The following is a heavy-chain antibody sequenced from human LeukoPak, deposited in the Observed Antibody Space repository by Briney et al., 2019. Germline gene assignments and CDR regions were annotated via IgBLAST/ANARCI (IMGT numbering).Heavy chain of an antibody. Sequence: SETLSLTCTVSGGSVSSGSFYWSWIRQPPGKGLEWIGYIYYSGSTNYNPSLKSRVTILVDTSKNQFSLKLSSVTAADTAAYYCARETYYYDTSGYSIDYWGQGTLVTVSS. CDR2: IYYSGST. CDR1: GGSVSSGSFY. D-gene: IGHD3-22*01. V-gene: IGHV4-61*01. J-gene: IGHJ4*02. CDR3: ARETYYYDTSGYSIDY.